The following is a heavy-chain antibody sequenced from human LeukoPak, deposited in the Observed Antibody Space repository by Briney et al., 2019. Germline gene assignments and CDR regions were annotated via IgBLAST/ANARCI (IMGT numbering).Heavy chain of an antibody. J-gene: IGHJ3*02. Sequence: PGGSLRLSCAASEITLSRYAMSWVRQAPGKGLEWVSAISGSGGSTYYADSVKGRFTISRDNSKNTLYLQMNSPRAEDTAVYYCAKGWQLRRSDAFDIWGQGTMVTVSS. CDR1: EITLSRYA. D-gene: IGHD1-26*01. CDR2: ISGSGGST. CDR3: AKGWQLRRSDAFDI. V-gene: IGHV3-23*01.